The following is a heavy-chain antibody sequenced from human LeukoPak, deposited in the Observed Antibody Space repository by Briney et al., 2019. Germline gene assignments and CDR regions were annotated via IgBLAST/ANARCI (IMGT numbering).Heavy chain of an antibody. J-gene: IGHJ4*02. CDR1: GYTFTSYD. CDR3: ALRSRGYSGYDAFDY. D-gene: IGHD5-12*01. Sequence: ASVKVSCKASGYTFTSYDINWVRQATRQGLEWMGWMNPNSGNTGYAQKFQGRVTMTRNTSISTAYMELSSLRSEDTAVYYCALRSRGYSGYDAFDYWGQGTLVTVSS. V-gene: IGHV1-8*01. CDR2: MNPNSGNT.